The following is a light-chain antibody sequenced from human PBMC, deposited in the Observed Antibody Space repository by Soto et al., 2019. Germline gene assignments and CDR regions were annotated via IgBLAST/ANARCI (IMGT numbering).Light chain of an antibody. Sequence: DIQMTQSPSSLSASVGDRVTITCRASQSITYWLAWYQQKPGRAPKLLIYDVFNLQSGVPSRFSGSGSGTDMTVTSGTLGTDDSETYDCEQYHSFSWNFGQGTELEIK. J-gene: IGKJ2*01. CDR1: QSITYW. V-gene: IGKV1-5*01. CDR3: EQYHSFSWN. CDR2: DVF.